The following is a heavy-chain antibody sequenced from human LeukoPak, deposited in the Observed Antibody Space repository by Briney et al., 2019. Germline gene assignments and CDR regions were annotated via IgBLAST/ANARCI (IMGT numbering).Heavy chain of an antibody. CDR2: IHYSGST. V-gene: IGHV4-59*01. CDR3: ARRRLAARPWYFDL. CDR1: GGSISGYY. J-gene: IGHJ2*01. Sequence: SETLSLTCTVSGGSISGYYWGWVRQPPGKGLEWIGYIHYSGSTNYNPSLKSGVTISVDTSRNQFSLKLSSVTAADTAMYYCARRRLAARPWYFDLWGRGTLVTVSS. D-gene: IGHD6-6*01.